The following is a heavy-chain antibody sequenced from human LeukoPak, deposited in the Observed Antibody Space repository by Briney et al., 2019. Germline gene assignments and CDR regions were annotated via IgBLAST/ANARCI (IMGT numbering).Heavy chain of an antibody. CDR1: GFSITTGYY. D-gene: IGHD6-13*01. Sequence: SETLSLTCTVSGFSITTGYYWAWIRQPPGKGLEWIGTIFRIGSTYYNPSLKSRVTISVDTSKNQFSLKLSSVTAADTALYYCARVIDVAAAGYFDSWGQGTQVTVSS. V-gene: IGHV4-38-2*02. J-gene: IGHJ4*02. CDR2: IFRIGST. CDR3: ARVIDVAAAGYFDS.